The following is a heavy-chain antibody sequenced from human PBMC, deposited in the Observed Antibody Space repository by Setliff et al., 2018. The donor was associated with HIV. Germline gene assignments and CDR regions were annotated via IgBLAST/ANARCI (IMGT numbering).Heavy chain of an antibody. D-gene: IGHD1-7*01. CDR2: MNPNSGNT. Sequence: GASVKVSCKPSGDTFTNYDIHWMRRATGQGLEWMGWMNPNSGNTGYAQKFQGRVTMTRNTSISTAYMELSSLTSEDTAVYYCARGRRNYFYYYYYYMDVWGKGTTVTVSS. V-gene: IGHV1-8*01. CDR1: GDTFTNYD. J-gene: IGHJ6*03. CDR3: ARGRRNYFYYYYYYMDV.